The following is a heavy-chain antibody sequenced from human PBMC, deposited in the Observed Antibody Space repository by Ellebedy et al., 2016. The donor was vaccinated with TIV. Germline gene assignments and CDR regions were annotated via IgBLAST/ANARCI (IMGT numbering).Heavy chain of an antibody. V-gene: IGHV4-59*12. CDR1: GGSIGSYY. J-gene: IGHJ4*02. CDR2: IYYSGST. Sequence: SETLSPTCTVSGGSIGSYYWNWIRQPPGKGLEWIGYIYYSGSTNYNPSLKSRVTISVDTSKNQFSLKLSSVTAADTAMYYCTRGGTSYSDYWGQGTLVTVSS. D-gene: IGHD1-1*01. CDR3: TRGGTSYSDY.